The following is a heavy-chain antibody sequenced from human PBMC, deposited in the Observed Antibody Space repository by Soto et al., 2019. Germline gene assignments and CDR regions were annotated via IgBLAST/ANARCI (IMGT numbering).Heavy chain of an antibody. D-gene: IGHD3-16*01. CDR3: ARGGGGLDP. Sequence: QVQLLQSGAEVKKPGASVKVSCKASGYTFTTYGITWVRQAPGEGLEWMGWISVYNGNTKYAQKFQGRVTVTTDTSTTTIYMELRSLRSDDTAVYYCARGGGGLDPWGQGTLVTVSS. J-gene: IGHJ5*02. V-gene: IGHV1-18*01. CDR2: ISVYNGNT. CDR1: GYTFTTYG.